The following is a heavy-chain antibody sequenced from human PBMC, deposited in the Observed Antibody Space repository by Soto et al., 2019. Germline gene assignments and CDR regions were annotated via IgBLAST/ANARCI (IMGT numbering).Heavy chain of an antibody. CDR1: GGTFSSYA. V-gene: IGHV1-69*01. J-gene: IGHJ4*02. Sequence: QVQLVQSGAEVKKPGSSVKVSCKASGGTFSSYAISWVRQAPGQGLEWMGGIIPIFGTANYAQKFQGRVTITADESTSTDYIELSSLRSEDTAVYYCAHARDYDILTGYYNVPYYFDYWGQGTLVTVSS. D-gene: IGHD3-9*01. CDR3: AHARDYDILTGYYNVPYYFDY. CDR2: IIPIFGTA.